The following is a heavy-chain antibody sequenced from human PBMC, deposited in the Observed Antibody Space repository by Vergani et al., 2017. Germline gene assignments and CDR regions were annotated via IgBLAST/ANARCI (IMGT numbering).Heavy chain of an antibody. CDR2: ISYDGSNK. V-gene: IGHV3-30*04. CDR1: GFTFSSYA. Sequence: QVQLVESGGGVVQPGRSLRLSCAASGFTFSSYAMHWVRQAPGKGLEWVAVISYDGSNKYYADSVKGRFTISRDNSNNTLYLQMNRRRAEDTADYYCAKSYYDFWSGPPSGYDMDVWGKGTTVTVSS. J-gene: IGHJ6*03. CDR3: AKSYYDFWSGPPSGYDMDV. D-gene: IGHD3-3*01.